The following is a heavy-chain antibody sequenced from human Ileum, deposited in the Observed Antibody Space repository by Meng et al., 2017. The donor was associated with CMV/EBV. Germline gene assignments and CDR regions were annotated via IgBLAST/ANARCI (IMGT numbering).Heavy chain of an antibody. CDR2: IYSGYSDT. J-gene: IGHJ4*02. CDR3: AKHSDEIPAAVD. V-gene: IGHV5-51*01. Sequence: GESLKISCKGSGYKFTHYWIGWVRQLPGKGLEWMGIIYSGYSDTRYSPSFQGQVTISADKSISTAYLQWGSLKASDTAMYYCAKHSDEIPAAVDWGQGTLVTVSS. CDR1: GYKFTHYW. D-gene: IGHD2-2*01.